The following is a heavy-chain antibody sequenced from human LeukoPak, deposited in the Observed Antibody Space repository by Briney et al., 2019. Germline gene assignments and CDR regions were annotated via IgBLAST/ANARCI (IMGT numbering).Heavy chain of an antibody. J-gene: IGHJ6*02. CDR1: GGSFSSNG. V-gene: IGHV1-69*13. CDR3: ADSIYKDSGLYFYGMDV. Sequence: ASVKVSCKTSGGSFSSNGINWLRRAPGQGLEWLGGIHPVSGRTFSGQRFQGRVTITADESTSTAYMELYSLISDDTAIYYFADSIYKDSGLYFYGMDVWGQGTTVTVSS. CDR2: IHPVSGRT. D-gene: IGHD3-3*02.